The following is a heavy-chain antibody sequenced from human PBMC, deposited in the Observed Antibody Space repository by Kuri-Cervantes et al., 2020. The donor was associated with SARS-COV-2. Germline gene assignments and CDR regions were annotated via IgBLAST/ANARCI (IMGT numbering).Heavy chain of an antibody. V-gene: IGHV4-39*07. J-gene: IGHJ6*03. D-gene: IGHD2-15*01. Sequence: SETLSLTCTVSGGSISSSSHYWSWIRQSPGKGLEWIGEINHSGSTNYNPSLKSRVTISVDTSKNQFSLKLSSVTAADTAVYFCARGQGVAVPVALLVFLGYYMDVWGKGTTVTVSS. CDR3: ARGQGVAVPVALLVFLGYYMDV. CDR2: INHSGST. CDR1: GGSISSSSHY.